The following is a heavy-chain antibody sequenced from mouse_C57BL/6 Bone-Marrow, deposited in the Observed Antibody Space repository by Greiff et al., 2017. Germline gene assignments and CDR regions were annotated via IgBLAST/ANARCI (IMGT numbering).Heavy chain of an antibody. Sequence: VQLQQSGPGLVQPSQSLSITCTVSGFSLTSYGVHWVRQPPGKGLEWLGVIWSGGSTDYNAAFISRLSISKDNSKSQVFFKMNSLQADDTAIYYCAKNAYYGSLWYFDVWGTGTTVTVSS. V-gene: IGHV2-4*01. CDR1: GFSLTSYG. CDR3: AKNAYYGSLWYFDV. J-gene: IGHJ1*03. CDR2: IWSGGST. D-gene: IGHD1-1*01.